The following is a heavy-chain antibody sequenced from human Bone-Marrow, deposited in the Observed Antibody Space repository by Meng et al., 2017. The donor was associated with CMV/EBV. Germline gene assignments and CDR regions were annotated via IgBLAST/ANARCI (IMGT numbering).Heavy chain of an antibody. CDR1: GGSISSYY. CDR3: AKGPYCTSSSCHGGMAFDI. Sequence: SETLSLTCTVSGGSISSYYWSWIRQPAGKGLEWIGRIYTSGSTNYNPSLKSRVTMSVDTSKNQFSLKLSSVTAADTAVYCCAKGPYCTSSSCHGGMAFDIWGRGTLVTVSS. V-gene: IGHV4-4*07. J-gene: IGHJ3*02. D-gene: IGHD2-2*01. CDR2: IYTSGST.